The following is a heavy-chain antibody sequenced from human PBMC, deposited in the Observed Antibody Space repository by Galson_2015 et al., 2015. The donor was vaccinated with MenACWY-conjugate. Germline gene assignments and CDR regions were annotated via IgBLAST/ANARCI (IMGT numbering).Heavy chain of an antibody. V-gene: IGHV3-7*03. Sequence: SLRLSCAASGFTFSSYWMSWVRQAPGKGLEWVANIKQDGSEKYYVDSVKGRFTISRDNAKNSLYLQMNSLRAEDTAVYYCARDRGYYGSGNNFDYWGQETLVTVSS. D-gene: IGHD3-10*01. CDR2: IKQDGSEK. CDR3: ARDRGYYGSGNNFDY. J-gene: IGHJ4*02. CDR1: GFTFSSYW.